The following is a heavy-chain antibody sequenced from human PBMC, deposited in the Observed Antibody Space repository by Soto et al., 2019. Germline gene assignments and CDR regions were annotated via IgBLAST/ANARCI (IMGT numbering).Heavy chain of an antibody. Sequence: QVQLVESGGGVVQPGRSLRLSCAASGFTFSSYAMHWVRQAPGKGLEWVAVISYDGSNKYYADSVKGRFTISRDNSKKKLDSQMNSLRPEDTAVYYCARETYYYNISGYYLGGGADAFDIWGQGTTVTVSS. V-gene: IGHV3-30-3*01. J-gene: IGHJ3*02. CDR3: ARETYYYNISGYYLGGGADAFDI. CDR1: GFTFSSYA. D-gene: IGHD3-22*01. CDR2: ISYDGSNK.